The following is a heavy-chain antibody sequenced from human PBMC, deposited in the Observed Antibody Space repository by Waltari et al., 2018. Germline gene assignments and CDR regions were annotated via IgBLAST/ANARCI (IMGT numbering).Heavy chain of an antibody. D-gene: IGHD2-15*01. CDR1: GYTFTGYY. V-gene: IGHV1-2*06. CDR2: INPNSGGT. CDR3: ARDIVVVVAATGGWFDP. Sequence: QVQLVQSGAEVKKPGASVKVSCKASGYTFTGYYMHWVRQAPGPGLEWMGRINPNSGGTNYAQKFQGRVTMTRDTSISTAYMGLSRLRSDDTAVYYCARDIVVVVAATGGWFDPWGQGTLVTVSS. J-gene: IGHJ5*02.